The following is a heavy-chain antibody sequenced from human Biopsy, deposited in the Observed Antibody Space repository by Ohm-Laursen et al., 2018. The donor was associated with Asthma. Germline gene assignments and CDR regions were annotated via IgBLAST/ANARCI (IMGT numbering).Heavy chain of an antibody. CDR3: ARAVSTSSYWYFDL. CDR2: IYYSGRT. J-gene: IGHJ2*01. V-gene: IGHV4-39*01. D-gene: IGHD2-2*01. CDR1: GDSMTTSASY. Sequence: PGTLSLTCIVSGDSMTTSASYRGWIRQPPGEGLEWIGSIYYSGRTYYHPSLESRVTISADTSNNQFSLELTSATAADTAVYYCARAVSTSSYWYFDLWGRGDLVTVSS.